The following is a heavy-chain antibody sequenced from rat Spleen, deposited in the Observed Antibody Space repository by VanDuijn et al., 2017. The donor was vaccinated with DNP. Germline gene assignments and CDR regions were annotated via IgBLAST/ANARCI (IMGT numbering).Heavy chain of an antibody. J-gene: IGHJ2*01. CDR3: ATRGN. V-gene: IGHV5-7*01. CDR1: GFTFSDYN. CDR2: ISYDGSST. Sequence: EVQLVESGGGLVQPGRSLKLSCAASGFTFSDYNMAWVRQVPKKGLEWVATISYDGSSTYYRDSVKGRFTISRENAKSTLYLQMDSLRSEDTATYYCATRGNWGQGVMVTVSS.